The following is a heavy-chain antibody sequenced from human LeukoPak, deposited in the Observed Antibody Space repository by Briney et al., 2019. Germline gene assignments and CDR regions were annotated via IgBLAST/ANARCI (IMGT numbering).Heavy chain of an antibody. V-gene: IGHV4-59*01. CDR2: IYYSGST. D-gene: IGHD1-1*01. Sequence: SETLSLTSADPGGSISSSYWSWIRQTPGKGLEWMGHIYYSGSTNYNPSLKSRVSISVDTSKTQFSLKLSSVTAADTAVYYCARSRLGKGSLFDYWGQGTLVTVSS. CDR1: GGSISSSY. CDR3: ARSRLGKGSLFDY. J-gene: IGHJ4*02.